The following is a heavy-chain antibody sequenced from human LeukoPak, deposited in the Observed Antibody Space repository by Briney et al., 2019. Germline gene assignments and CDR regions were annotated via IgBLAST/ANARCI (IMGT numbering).Heavy chain of an antibody. CDR1: GYSISSGYY. CDR3: ARVKGYCSSTICYRYYFDY. V-gene: IGHV4-38-2*02. CDR2: IYHSGST. J-gene: IGHJ4*02. D-gene: IGHD2-2*01. Sequence: SETLSLTCTVSGYSISSGYYWGWIRQPPGKGLEWIGTIYHSGSTYYNPSLKSRVTISVDTSKNQFSLKLTSVTAADTAVYYCARVKGYCSSTICYRYYFDYWGQGTLVTVSS.